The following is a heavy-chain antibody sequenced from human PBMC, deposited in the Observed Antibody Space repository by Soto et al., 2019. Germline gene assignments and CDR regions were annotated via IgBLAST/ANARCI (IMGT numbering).Heavy chain of an antibody. J-gene: IGHJ6*02. D-gene: IGHD2-2*01. V-gene: IGHV3-15*07. CDR2: IKSKTDGGTT. CDR3: LRVPAAMPYYYYYGMDV. CDR1: GFTFSNAW. Sequence: GGSLRLSCAASGFTFSNAWMNWVRRAPGKGLEWVGRIKSKTDGGTTDYAAPVKGRFTISRDDSKNTLYLQMNSLKTEDTAVYYCLRVPAAMPYYYYYGMDVWGQGTTVTVSS.